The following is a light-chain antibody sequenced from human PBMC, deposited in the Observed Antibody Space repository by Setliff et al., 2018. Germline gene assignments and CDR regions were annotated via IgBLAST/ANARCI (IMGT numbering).Light chain of an antibody. CDR2: DVT. CDR1: SSDIGDSYNY. V-gene: IGLV2-14*03. CDR3: SSYTSSSTYV. Sequence: QSVLAQPASVSGSPGQSITVSCIGTSSDIGDSYNYVSWYQHYPGKAPKLMIFDVTNRPSGVSNRFSGSKSGNTASLTISGLQADDEADYYCSSYTSSSTYVFGTGTKGTVL. J-gene: IGLJ1*01.